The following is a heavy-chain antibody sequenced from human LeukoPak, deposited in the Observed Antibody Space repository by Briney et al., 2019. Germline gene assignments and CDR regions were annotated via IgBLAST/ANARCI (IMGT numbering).Heavy chain of an antibody. J-gene: IGHJ4*02. CDR3: AREVPDY. V-gene: IGHV3-74*01. CDR1: GFTFNNHW. Sequence: GGSLRLSCAASGFTFNNHWMHWVRQAPGKGLVWISRINTDGRTTDYADSVKGRFTISRDNAKNSLYLQMNSLRAEDTAVYYCAREVPDYWGQGTLVTVSS. CDR2: INTDGRTT.